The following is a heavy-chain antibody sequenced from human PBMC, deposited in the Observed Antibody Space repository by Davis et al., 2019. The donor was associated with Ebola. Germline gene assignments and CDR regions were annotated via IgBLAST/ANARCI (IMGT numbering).Heavy chain of an antibody. J-gene: IGHJ6*02. D-gene: IGHD2/OR15-2a*01. CDR3: ARDGPDFYGLDV. CDR1: GYTFSNYY. Sequence: ASVKVSCKASGYTFSNYYLHWVRQAPGQGLEWMGLINPSAGYTNYAQKFQGRVTITRDTSTSTVYMEVRRLRSDDTAVYYCARDGPDFYGLDVWVQGTAVTVSS. CDR2: INPSAGYT. V-gene: IGHV1-46*01.